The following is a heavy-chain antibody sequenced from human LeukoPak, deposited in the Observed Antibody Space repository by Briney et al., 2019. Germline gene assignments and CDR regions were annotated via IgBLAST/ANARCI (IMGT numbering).Heavy chain of an antibody. D-gene: IGHD2-2*02. CDR2: ISWNSGSI. CDR1: GFTFDDYA. J-gene: IGHJ5*02. CDR3: ARDPYCSSTSCYTPPSFDP. V-gene: IGHV3-9*01. Sequence: GGSLRLSCAASGFTFDDYAMHWVRQAPGKGLEWVSGISWNSGSIGYADSVKGRFTISRDNAKNSLYLQMNSLRAEDTAVYYCARDPYCSSTSCYTPPSFDPWGQGTLVTVSS.